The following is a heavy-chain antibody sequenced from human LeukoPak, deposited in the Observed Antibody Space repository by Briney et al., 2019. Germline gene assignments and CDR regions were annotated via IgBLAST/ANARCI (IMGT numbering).Heavy chain of an antibody. D-gene: IGHD6-13*01. CDR2: ISGSGGGT. CDR3: AKGQAAAGTSSWFDP. J-gene: IGHJ5*02. V-gene: IGHV3-23*01. CDR1: GFTFSSYA. Sequence: PGGSLRLSCAASGFTFSSYAMSWVRQAPGKGLEWVSRISGSGGGTYYADSVKGRFTISRDNSKNTLYLQMNSLRVEDTAVYYCAKGQAAAGTSSWFDPWGQGTLVSVSS.